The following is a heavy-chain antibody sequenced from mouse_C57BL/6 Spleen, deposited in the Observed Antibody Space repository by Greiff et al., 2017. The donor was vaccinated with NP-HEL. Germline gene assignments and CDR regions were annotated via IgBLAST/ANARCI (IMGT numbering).Heavy chain of an antibody. V-gene: IGHV1-64*01. CDR3: ARPLYYYGSSNYFDY. CDR1: GYTFTSYW. Sequence: QVQLQQPGAELVKPGASVKLSCTASGYTFTSYWMHWVKQRPGQGLEWIGMIHPNSGSTNYNEKFKSKATLTVDKSSSTAYMQLSSLTSEDSAVYYCARPLYYYGSSNYFDYWGQGTTLTVSS. J-gene: IGHJ2*01. D-gene: IGHD1-1*01. CDR2: IHPNSGST.